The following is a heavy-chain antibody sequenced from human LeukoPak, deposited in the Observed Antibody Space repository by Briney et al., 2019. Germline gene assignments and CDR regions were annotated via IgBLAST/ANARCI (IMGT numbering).Heavy chain of an antibody. Sequence: PSETLSLNCTVSGDSIDTRHYYWTSIRHHPGKGLEWIGYIYYSGSTYYNPSLKSRVTISVDTSKNQFSLKLSSVTAADTAVYYCARGCLDFWSSGDENWFDPWGQGTLVTVSS. V-gene: IGHV4-31*02. J-gene: IGHJ5*02. CDR3: ARGCLDFWSSGDENWFDP. D-gene: IGHD3-3*01. CDR2: IYYSGST. CDR1: GDSIDTRHYY.